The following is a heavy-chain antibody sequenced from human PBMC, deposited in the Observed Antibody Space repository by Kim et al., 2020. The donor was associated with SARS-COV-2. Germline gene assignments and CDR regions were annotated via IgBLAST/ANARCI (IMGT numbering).Heavy chain of an antibody. D-gene: IGHD3-10*01. CDR1: GGSFSGYY. Sequence: SETLSLTCAVYGGSFSGYYWSWIRQPPGKGLEWIGEINHSGSTNYNPSLKSRVTISVDTSKNQFSLKLSSVTAADTAVYYCARGPFGSGSYYNGRSYYYYGMDVWGQGTTVTVSS. CDR3: ARGPFGSGSYYNGRSYYYYGMDV. CDR2: INHSGST. V-gene: IGHV4-34*01. J-gene: IGHJ6*02.